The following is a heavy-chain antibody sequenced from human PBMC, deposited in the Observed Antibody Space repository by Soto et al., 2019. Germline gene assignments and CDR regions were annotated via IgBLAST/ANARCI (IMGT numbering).Heavy chain of an antibody. J-gene: IGHJ2*01. CDR2: ISSDGSST. V-gene: IGHV3-74*01. Sequence: EVQLVESGGGLVQSGGSLRLSCAVSGFTFSTYYMHWVRQAPGKGPVWVSRISSDGSSTTYADSVKGRFTISRDNAKNTLYLQMNSLRAEDTAVYYCARVGRSRDGRARDPFDLWGRGTPVTVSS. CDR3: ARVGRSRDGRARDPFDL. D-gene: IGHD1-26*01. CDR1: GFTFSTYY.